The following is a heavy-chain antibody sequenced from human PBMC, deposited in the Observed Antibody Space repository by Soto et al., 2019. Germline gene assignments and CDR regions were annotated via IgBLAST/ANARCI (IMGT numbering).Heavy chain of an antibody. CDR3: ARLFAFQDIVATIPDF. V-gene: IGHV5-51*01. CDR1: GYSFTNYW. CDR2: ISPGDSDT. D-gene: IGHD5-12*01. Sequence: GESLKISCKGSGYSFTNYWIGWVRQMPGKGLEWMGVISPGDSDTRESPSFQGQVTLSADKSINTAYLQWSSLRASDTATYYCARLFAFQDIVATIPDFWGQGTLVTVSS. J-gene: IGHJ4*02.